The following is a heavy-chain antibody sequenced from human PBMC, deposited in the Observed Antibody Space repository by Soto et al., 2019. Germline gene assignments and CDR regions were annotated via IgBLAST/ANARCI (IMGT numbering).Heavy chain of an antibody. CDR3: ARESEDLTSNFDY. CDR2: ISSTTNYI. J-gene: IGHJ4*02. CDR1: GFTFTRYS. V-gene: IGHV3-21*06. Sequence: PGWSLRLSCAASGFTFTRYSMNWVRQAPGKGLEWVSSISSTTNYIYYGDSMKGRFTISRDNAKNSLYLEMNSLRAEDTAVYYCARESEDLTSNFDYWGQGTLVPSPQ.